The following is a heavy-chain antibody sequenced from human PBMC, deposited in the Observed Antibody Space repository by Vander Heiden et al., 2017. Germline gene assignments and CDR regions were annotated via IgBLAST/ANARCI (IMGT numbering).Heavy chain of an antibody. CDR3: ARLDSMGYDAERGMDV. CDR1: GYSFTSYW. D-gene: IGHD3-3*01. J-gene: IGHJ6*02. Sequence: EVQLVQSGAEVKKPGESVKISCKGSGYSFTSYWIGWVRQMPGNGLEWMGISYPGDSDTRYSPSFQGQVTISADKSISTAYLQWSSLKASDTAMYYCARLDSMGYDAERGMDVWGQGTTVTVSS. CDR2: SYPGDSDT. V-gene: IGHV5-51*01.